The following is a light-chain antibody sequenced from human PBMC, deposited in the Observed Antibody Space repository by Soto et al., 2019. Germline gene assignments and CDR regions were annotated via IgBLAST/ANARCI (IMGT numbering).Light chain of an antibody. V-gene: IGLV2-14*02. J-gene: IGLJ3*02. Sequence: QSALAQPASVSGSPGQSITISCTGSSSDVGSYNRVSWYQQNPGKAPKLMIYEGSRRPSGVSNRFSGSKSGNTASLTISGLQADDEGDYYCCSFTSRNTWVFGGGTKLTVL. CDR1: SSDVGSYNR. CDR2: EGS. CDR3: CSFTSRNTWV.